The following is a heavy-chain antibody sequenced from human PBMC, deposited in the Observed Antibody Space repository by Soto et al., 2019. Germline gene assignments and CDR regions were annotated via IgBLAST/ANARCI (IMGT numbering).Heavy chain of an antibody. Sequence: SETLSLTCAVYGGSFSGYYWSWIRQPPGKGLEWIGEINHSGSTNYNPSLQSRVTISVDTSKNQFSLKLSSVTAADTAVYYCARAGPSRDKAMGVRDRYYYGMDVWGQGTKVTVSS. V-gene: IGHV4-34*01. D-gene: IGHD5-18*01. CDR1: GGSFSGYY. CDR3: ARAGPSRDKAMGVRDRYYYGMDV. CDR2: INHSGST. J-gene: IGHJ6*02.